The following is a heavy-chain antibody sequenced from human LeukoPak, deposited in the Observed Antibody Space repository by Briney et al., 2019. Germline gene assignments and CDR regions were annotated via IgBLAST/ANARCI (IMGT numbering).Heavy chain of an antibody. Sequence: PSETLSLTCTVSGGSISSYYWSWIRQPPGKGLEWIGYIYYSGSTNYNPSLKSRVTISVDTSKNQFSLKLSSVTAADTAVYYCARLEVVPAATGLTWFDPWGQGTLVTVSS. CDR1: GGSISSYY. J-gene: IGHJ5*02. CDR3: ARLEVVPAATGLTWFDP. V-gene: IGHV4-59*08. CDR2: IYYSGST. D-gene: IGHD2-2*01.